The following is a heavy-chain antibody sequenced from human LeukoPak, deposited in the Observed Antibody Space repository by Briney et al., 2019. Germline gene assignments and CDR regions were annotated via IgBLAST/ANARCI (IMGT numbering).Heavy chain of an antibody. Sequence: PGGSLRLSCAASGFTLRSYWMTWVRQAPGKGLEWVASINQDGSEKNYVDSVKGRFTISRDNAENSLYLQMNSLRDEDTAVYYCAKTRLSCDSWPQGTLVTVSS. J-gene: IGHJ4*02. CDR1: GFTLRSYW. D-gene: IGHD4-23*01. V-gene: IGHV3-7*01. CDR2: INQDGSEK. CDR3: AKTRLSCDS.